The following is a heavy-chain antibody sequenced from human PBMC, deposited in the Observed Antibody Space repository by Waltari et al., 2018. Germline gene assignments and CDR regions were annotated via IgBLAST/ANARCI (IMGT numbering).Heavy chain of an antibody. CDR1: GGSISNYY. D-gene: IGHD6-13*01. J-gene: IGHJ4*01. Sequence: QVQLQESRPGLGKPSETLSLPCTVPGGSISNYYWSWIRQPPGRGLEWIGYISYSGSTNYSPSLETRVTILLDTSKNEFSLKLTSVTAADTAIYYCARQGGYNSPLGLWGPGVLVTVSS. CDR2: ISYSGST. CDR3: ARQGGYNSPLGL. V-gene: IGHV4-59*08.